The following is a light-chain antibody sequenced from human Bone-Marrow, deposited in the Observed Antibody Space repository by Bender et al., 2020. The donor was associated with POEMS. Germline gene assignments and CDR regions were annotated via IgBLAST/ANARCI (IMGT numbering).Light chain of an antibody. CDR1: RGDVGSYDL. J-gene: IGLJ2*01. V-gene: IGLV2-14*02. Sequence: QSALTQPASVSGSPGQSITISCFGSRGDVGSYDLVSWFQQHPGRAPKLIISEVSKRPSGVPDRFSGSKSGSTASLTVSGLQAEDEADYYCSSFTGINNPVVFGGGTKLTVL. CDR2: EVS. CDR3: SSFTGINNPVV.